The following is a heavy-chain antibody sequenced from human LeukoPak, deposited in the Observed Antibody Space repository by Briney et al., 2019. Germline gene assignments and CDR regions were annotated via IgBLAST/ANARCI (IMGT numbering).Heavy chain of an antibody. CDR1: GFTFDDYA. CDR3: AKDALIAPTVPGNTFDV. J-gene: IGHJ3*01. D-gene: IGHD1-1*01. CDR2: ISWESSII. V-gene: IGHV3-9*01. Sequence: GRSLRLSCEASGFTFDDYAINWVRHAPGKGLEWVSRISWESSIIEYGDSVKGRFTICRDNAKNSVYVDLSHLSAEDTALYYCAKDALIAPTVPGNTFDVWGQGTMVTVSS.